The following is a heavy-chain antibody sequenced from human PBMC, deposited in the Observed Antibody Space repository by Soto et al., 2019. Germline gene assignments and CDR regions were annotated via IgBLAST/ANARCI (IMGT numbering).Heavy chain of an antibody. J-gene: IGHJ4*02. CDR2: FFYSGST. Sequence: KLSETLSLTCTVSGGSISSYYWTWIRQPPGKGLEWIAYFFYSGSTNYNPSLRSRVTISVDTSKNQFSLKLSSVTAADTAVYYCARRYGDYFDYWGQGTLVTVSS. CDR1: GGSISSYY. V-gene: IGHV4-59*08. CDR3: ARRYGDYFDY. D-gene: IGHD4-17*01.